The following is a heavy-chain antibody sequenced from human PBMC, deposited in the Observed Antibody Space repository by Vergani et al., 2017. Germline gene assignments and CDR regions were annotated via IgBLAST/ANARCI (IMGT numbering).Heavy chain of an antibody. CDR3: VKDNDYDADGPFDL. Sequence: EVQLVESGGGLVQPGGSLRLSCAASGFTFSSYDMHWVRQVSGRGLEWVSGIDRNYGVKNGNSFEGRFSISRDNAKKAVFLQMNNLRHEDTALYFCVKDNDYDADGPFDLWGRGTLVTVSS. D-gene: IGHD3-16*01. CDR2: IDRNYGVK. V-gene: IGHV3-9*01. CDR1: GFTFSSYD. J-gene: IGHJ2*01.